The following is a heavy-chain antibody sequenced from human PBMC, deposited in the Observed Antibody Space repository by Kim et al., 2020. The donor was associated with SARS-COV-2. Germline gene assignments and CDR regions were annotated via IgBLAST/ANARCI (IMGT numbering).Heavy chain of an antibody. Sequence: ASVKVSCKASGYTFTSYGISWVRQAPGQGLEWMGWISAYNGNTNYAQKLQGRVTMTTDTSTSTAYMELRSLRPDDTAVYYCARDGGRFGEQPNLEWGQGTLVTVSS. CDR2: ISAYNGNT. D-gene: IGHD3-10*01. CDR1: GYTFTSYG. CDR3: ARDGGRFGEQPNLE. V-gene: IGHV1-18*01. J-gene: IGHJ4*02.